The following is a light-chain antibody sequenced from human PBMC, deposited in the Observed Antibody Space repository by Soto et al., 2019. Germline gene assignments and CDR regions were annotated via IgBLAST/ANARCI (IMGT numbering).Light chain of an antibody. CDR1: QSVPSNW. Sequence: ETVLTKSPATLSLSQGESATLSCRASQSVPSNWLAWYQQKPGQAPRLIIYAASTRVTGIPDRFSGSGSGTDYTLTIYRLEPEDFAVYYCQQYVRPWTFGQGTKVDIK. CDR2: AAS. J-gene: IGKJ1*01. V-gene: IGKV3-20*01. CDR3: QQYVRPWT.